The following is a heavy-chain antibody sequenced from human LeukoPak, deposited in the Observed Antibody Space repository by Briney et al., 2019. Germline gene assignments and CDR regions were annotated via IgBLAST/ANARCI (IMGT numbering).Heavy chain of an antibody. Sequence: GGSLRLSCSASGFTFSRFAMNWVRQTPGKGLECVSHVGGNGADTYYADSVKGRFTVSRDNSKNSLYLQMNSLRAEDTAVYYCAKDSVAYNQVFDAFDIWGQGTKVTVSS. CDR2: VGGNGADT. D-gene: IGHD1-1*01. V-gene: IGHV3-23*01. CDR3: AKDSVAYNQVFDAFDI. CDR1: GFTFSRFA. J-gene: IGHJ3*02.